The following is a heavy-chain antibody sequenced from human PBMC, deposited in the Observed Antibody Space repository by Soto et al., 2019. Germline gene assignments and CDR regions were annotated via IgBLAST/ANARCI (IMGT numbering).Heavy chain of an antibody. Sequence: ASVKVSCKASGYTFTSYDINWVRQATGQGLEWMGWMNPNSGNTGYAQKFQGRVTMTRNTSISTAYMELSSLRSEDTAVYYCARVDFWSGYSYYYYYYYMDVWGKGTTVTVSS. J-gene: IGHJ6*03. CDR3: ARVDFWSGYSYYYYYYYMDV. CDR2: MNPNSGNT. D-gene: IGHD3-3*01. V-gene: IGHV1-8*01. CDR1: GYTFTSYD.